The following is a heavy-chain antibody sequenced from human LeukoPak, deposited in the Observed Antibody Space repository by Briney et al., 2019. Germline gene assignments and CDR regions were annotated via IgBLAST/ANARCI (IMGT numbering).Heavy chain of an antibody. CDR2: INPNSGGT. V-gene: IGHV1-2*02. CDR1: GYTFTGYY. Sequence: ASVKVSCTASGYTFTGYYMHWVRQAPGQGLGWMGWINPNSGGTNYAQKFQGRVTMTRDTSISTAYMELSRLRSDDTAVYYCARRPYYYYGMDVWGQGTTVTASS. J-gene: IGHJ6*02. CDR3: ARRPYYYYGMDV.